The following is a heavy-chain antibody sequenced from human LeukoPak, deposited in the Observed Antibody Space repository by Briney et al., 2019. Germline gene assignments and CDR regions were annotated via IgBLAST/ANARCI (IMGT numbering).Heavy chain of an antibody. D-gene: IGHD2-15*01. CDR1: GGTFSSYA. CDR3: ARFDSSHCSGGSCAFDY. Sequence: SVKVSCKASGGTFSSYAISWVRQAPGQGLEWMGGIIPIFGTANYAQKFQGRVTITTDESTSTAYMELSSLRSEDTAVYYCARFDSSHCSGGSCAFDYWGQGTLVTLSS. CDR2: IIPIFGTA. V-gene: IGHV1-69*05. J-gene: IGHJ4*02.